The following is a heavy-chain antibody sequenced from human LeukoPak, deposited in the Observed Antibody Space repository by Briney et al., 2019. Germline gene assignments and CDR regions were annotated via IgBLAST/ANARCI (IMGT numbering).Heavy chain of an antibody. J-gene: IGHJ6*02. CDR1: GFTFSSYG. Sequence: GGSLRLSCAASGFTFSSYGMHWVRQAPGKGLEWVAVIWYDGSNKYYADSVKGRFTISRDNSKNTPYLQMNSLRAEDTAVYYCARALAAGTYYYYGMDVWGQGTTVTVSS. V-gene: IGHV3-33*01. CDR3: ARALAAGTYYYYGMDV. D-gene: IGHD6-13*01. CDR2: IWYDGSNK.